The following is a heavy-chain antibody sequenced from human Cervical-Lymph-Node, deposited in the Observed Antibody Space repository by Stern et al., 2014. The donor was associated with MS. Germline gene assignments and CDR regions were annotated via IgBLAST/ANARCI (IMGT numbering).Heavy chain of an antibody. Sequence: QVQLQESGPGLVKASETLSLSCTVSGGSISSYHWSWIRQSPGKGLEWIAFIHYSGSTGYNPSLKSRVTISLDTSKSQFSLRLSSVTAADTAVYYCARHFDHDIYSDAFDIWGQGTMVSVSS. CDR2: IHYSGST. V-gene: IGHV4-59*01. J-gene: IGHJ3*02. D-gene: IGHD3-9*01. CDR1: GGSISSYH. CDR3: ARHFDHDIYSDAFDI.